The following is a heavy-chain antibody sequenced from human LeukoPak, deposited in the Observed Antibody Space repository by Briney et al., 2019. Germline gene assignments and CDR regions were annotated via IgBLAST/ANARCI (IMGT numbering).Heavy chain of an antibody. J-gene: IGHJ4*02. CDR2: INSDGSST. Sequence: GGSLRLSCAACGFTFRSYWMHWVRQAPGKGLVWVSRINSDGSSTSYADSVKGRFTISRDNAKNTLYLQMNSLRAEDTAVYYCARVRIVGAMAWSHYFDYWGQGTLVTVSS. V-gene: IGHV3-74*01. CDR1: GFTFRSYW. CDR3: ARVRIVGAMAWSHYFDY. D-gene: IGHD1-26*01.